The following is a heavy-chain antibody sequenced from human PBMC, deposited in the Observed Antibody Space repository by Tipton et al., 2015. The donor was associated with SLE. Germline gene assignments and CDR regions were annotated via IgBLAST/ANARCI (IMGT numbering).Heavy chain of an antibody. CDR3: ARVGFRQQLVKPFDY. Sequence: LRLSCIVSGDSISSSSYYWGWIRQPPGKGLEWVGTVYYTGNTFYNPSLKSRVTISVDKSKNQFSLKLSSVTAADTAVYYCARVGFRQQLVKPFDYWGQGTLVTVSS. J-gene: IGHJ4*02. CDR2: VYYTGNT. CDR1: GDSISSSSYY. V-gene: IGHV4-39*07. D-gene: IGHD6-13*01.